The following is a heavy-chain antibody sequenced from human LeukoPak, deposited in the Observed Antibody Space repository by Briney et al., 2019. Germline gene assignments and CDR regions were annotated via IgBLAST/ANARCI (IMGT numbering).Heavy chain of an antibody. J-gene: IGHJ4*02. Sequence: GGSLRLSCAASGFTFSSCAMSWVRQAPGKGLEWVSAISGSGGSTYYADSVKGRFTISRDNSKNTLYLQMNSLRAEDTAVYYCASSNPNPTYRYVLAVSDYWGQGTLVTVSS. CDR1: GFTFSSCA. CDR2: ISGSGGST. V-gene: IGHV3-23*01. D-gene: IGHD1-14*01. CDR3: ASSNPNPTYRYVLAVSDY.